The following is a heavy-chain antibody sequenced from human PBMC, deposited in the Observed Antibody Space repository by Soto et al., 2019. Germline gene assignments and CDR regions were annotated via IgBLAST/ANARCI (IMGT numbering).Heavy chain of an antibody. CDR3: CRDFGSGHADV. Sequence: GVSLKSSCQTSEESFNKYWSTWVRQMPGRGLEWVVRIDPSDSYAAYNPSLKGHVILSVDKSRNTAYVQCTSLRSSDTAIYLWCRDFGSGHADVWGQGTLVTVSS. V-gene: IGHV5-10-1*01. J-gene: IGHJ1*01. CDR1: EESFNKYW. CDR2: IDPSDSYA. D-gene: IGHD1-26*01.